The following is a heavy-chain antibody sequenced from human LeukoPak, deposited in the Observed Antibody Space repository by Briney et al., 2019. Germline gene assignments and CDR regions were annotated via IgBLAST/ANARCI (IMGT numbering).Heavy chain of an antibody. CDR1: GFTFSSYW. CDR3: APNYGSGSSLDY. V-gene: IGHV3-74*01. CDR2: INSDGSGT. J-gene: IGHJ4*02. Sequence: QSGGSLRLSCAASGFTFSSYWMHWVRHAPGKGLVWVSRINSDGSGTSYADSVKGRFTISRDNAKNTLYLQMNSLRAEDTAVYYCAPNYGSGSSLDYWGQGTLVTVSS. D-gene: IGHD3-10*01.